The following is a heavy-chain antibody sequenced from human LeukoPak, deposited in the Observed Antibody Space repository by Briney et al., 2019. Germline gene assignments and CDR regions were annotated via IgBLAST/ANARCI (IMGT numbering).Heavy chain of an antibody. CDR3: APRGKADYDILSGKEDIEPFDV. D-gene: IGHD3-9*01. J-gene: IGHJ3*01. CDR1: GYTFTSYY. V-gene: IGHV1-46*01. Sequence: ASVKVSCKASGYTFTSYYMHWVRQAPGQGLEWMGIINPSGGSTSYAQKFQGRVTMTRDTSINTAYMEVHWLKYDDTAVYYCAPRGKADYDILSGKEDIEPFDVWGQGTMVTVSS. CDR2: INPSGGST.